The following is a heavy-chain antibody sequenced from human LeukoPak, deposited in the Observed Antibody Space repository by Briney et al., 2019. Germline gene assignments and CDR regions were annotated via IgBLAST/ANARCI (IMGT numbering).Heavy chain of an antibody. D-gene: IGHD7-27*01. J-gene: IGHJ4*02. Sequence: PSETLSLTCTVSGDSISSGSYYWSWILQPAGKGLEWIGRIYTSGTITYNPSLKSRVTMSVDTSKNQFSLKLSSVTAADTAVYYCATRKLGNDYWGQGTLVTVSS. CDR2: IYTSGTI. CDR3: ATRKLGNDY. V-gene: IGHV4-61*02. CDR1: GDSISSGSYY.